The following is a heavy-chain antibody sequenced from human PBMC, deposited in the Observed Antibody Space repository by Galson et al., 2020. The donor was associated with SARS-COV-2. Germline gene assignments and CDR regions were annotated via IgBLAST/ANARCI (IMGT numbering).Heavy chain of an antibody. CDR1: GFSLSTTGRG. V-gene: IGHV2-5*02. CDR3: SQTYYGSSGRFYY. CDR2: LYWDDDK. J-gene: IGHJ4*02. D-gene: IGHD3-22*01. Sequence: SGPTLMQLTQTLTLTRTFSGFSLSTTGRGVPWIGQPPGKALEWHALLYWDDDKRYSPSQKNRLTVTKDTSKNQVVRTIANMDPVDTASYFCSQTYYGSSGRFYYWGQGTLDTVSS.